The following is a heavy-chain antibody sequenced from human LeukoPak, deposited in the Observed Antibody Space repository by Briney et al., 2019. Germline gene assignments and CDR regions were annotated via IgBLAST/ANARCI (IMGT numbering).Heavy chain of an antibody. D-gene: IGHD4-11*01. CDR2: IYHSGTA. J-gene: IGHJ5*02. CDR3: ARTNDYSNSLDP. Sequence: PSETLSLTCTVSAGSITSDDSYWRWIRQPPGKGLEWIGYIYHSGTAYYNPSLKSRVTMSVDRSKNQFSLKVSSVTAADTAVYYCARTNDYSNSLDPWGQGTLVTVSS. CDR1: AGSITSDDSY. V-gene: IGHV4-30-2*01.